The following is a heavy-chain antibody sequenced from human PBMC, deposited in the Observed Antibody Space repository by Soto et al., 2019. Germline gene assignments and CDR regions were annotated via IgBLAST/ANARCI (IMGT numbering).Heavy chain of an antibody. Sequence: QVQLVQSGAEVKKPGASVKVSCKASGYTFTSYGISWVRQAPGQGLEWMGWISAYNGNTNYAQKLQGRVTMTTDTTKSTAYMELGRLRSDDTAVYYCARIKLAIPYYYGSGSYYPFDYWGQGTLVTVSS. D-gene: IGHD3-10*01. J-gene: IGHJ4*02. CDR2: ISAYNGNT. CDR1: GYTFTSYG. V-gene: IGHV1-18*01. CDR3: ARIKLAIPYYYGSGSYYPFDY.